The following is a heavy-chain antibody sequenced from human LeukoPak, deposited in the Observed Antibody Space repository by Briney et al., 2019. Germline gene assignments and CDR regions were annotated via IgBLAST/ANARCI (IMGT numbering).Heavy chain of an antibody. D-gene: IGHD6-13*01. CDR2: INPNSGGT. J-gene: IGHJ4*02. Sequence: GASVKVSCKASGYTFTGYYMHWVRQAPGQGREWMGWINPNSGGTNYAQNFQCRVTMTRDTSISTACVELSRLRCDGRAVYCCARGAFQGSSWFDYWGKGTLVSVSS. V-gene: IGHV1-2*02. CDR3: ARGAFQGSSWFDY. CDR1: GYTFTGYY.